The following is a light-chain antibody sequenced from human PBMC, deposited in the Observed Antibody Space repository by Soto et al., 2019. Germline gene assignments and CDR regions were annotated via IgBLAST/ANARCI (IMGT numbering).Light chain of an antibody. Sequence: EIVLTQSPATLSLSPGERATISCRASQSVRSYLAWYQHKHGQAPRLLIYDASNRATGIPARFSGSGSGTDFTLTISSLEPADFAVYYCQQRSNWPLTFGGGTKVEIK. CDR3: QQRSNWPLT. V-gene: IGKV3-11*01. J-gene: IGKJ4*01. CDR2: DAS. CDR1: QSVRSY.